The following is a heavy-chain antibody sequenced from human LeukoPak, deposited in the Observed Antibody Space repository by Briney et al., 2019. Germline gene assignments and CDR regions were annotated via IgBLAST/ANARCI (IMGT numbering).Heavy chain of an antibody. V-gene: IGHV3-48*03. J-gene: IGHJ3*02. CDR3: ARDYMGGLDDAFDI. D-gene: IGHD3-16*01. Sequence: GGSLRLSCAASGFTFSSYEMNWVRQAPGKGLEWVSYISRSGSTIYYADSVKGRFTMSRDTAKNSLYLQMNSLRAEDTAVYYCARDYMGGLDDAFDIWGQGTTVTVSS. CDR1: GFTFSSYE. CDR2: ISRSGSTI.